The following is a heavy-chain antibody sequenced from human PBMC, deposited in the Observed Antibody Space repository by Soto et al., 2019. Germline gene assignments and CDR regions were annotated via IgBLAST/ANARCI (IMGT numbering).Heavy chain of an antibody. Sequence: SETLSLTCAVYGGSVSGYDWSLVRQSPGKGLEWIGLVNLGGNTIYSPPLKSRATISIDVSKNQISLRLTSLTAADAAVYYCARTMTTVTTLGMDVWGQGTTVTVSS. D-gene: IGHD4-4*01. CDR2: VNLGGNT. V-gene: IGHV4-34*01. CDR1: GGSVSGYD. J-gene: IGHJ6*02. CDR3: ARTMTTVTTLGMDV.